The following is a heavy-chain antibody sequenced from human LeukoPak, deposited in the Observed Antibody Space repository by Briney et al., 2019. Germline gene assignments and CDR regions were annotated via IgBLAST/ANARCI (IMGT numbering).Heavy chain of an antibody. CDR1: GGTFSSYA. D-gene: IGHD3-10*01. V-gene: IGHV1-69*01. J-gene: IGHJ4*02. Sequence: SVKVSCKASGGTFSSYAISWVRQAPGQGLEWMGGVIPIFGTANYAQKFQGRVTITADESTSTAYMGLSSLRSEDTAVYYCARGPTRITMVRGAPDYYFDYWGQGTLVAVSS. CDR2: VIPIFGTA. CDR3: ARGPTRITMVRGAPDYYFDY.